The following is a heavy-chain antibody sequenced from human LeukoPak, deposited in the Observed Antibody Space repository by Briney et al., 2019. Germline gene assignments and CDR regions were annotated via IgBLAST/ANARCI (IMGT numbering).Heavy chain of an antibody. CDR3: ARSRYSYGYDY. V-gene: IGHV3-11*04. D-gene: IGHD5-18*01. CDR2: ISSSGSTI. CDR1: GFIFSDYY. Sequence: GGSLRLSCAASGFIFSDYYMSWIRQAPGKGLEWVSYISSSGSTIYYADPVKGRFTISRDNAKNSLYLQMNSLRAEDTAVYYCARSRYSYGYDYWGQGTLVTVSS. J-gene: IGHJ4*02.